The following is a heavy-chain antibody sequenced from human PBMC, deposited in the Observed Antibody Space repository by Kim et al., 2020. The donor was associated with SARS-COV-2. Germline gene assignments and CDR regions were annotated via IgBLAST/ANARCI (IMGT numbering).Heavy chain of an antibody. CDR2: IYHSGST. D-gene: IGHD3-3*01. Sequence: SETLSLTCAVSGGSISSSNWWSWVRQPPGKGLEWIGEIYHSGSTNYNPSLKSRVTISVDKSKNQFSLKLSSVTAADTAVYYCARVQRITMFGVVIEGYGMDVWGQGTTVTVSS. J-gene: IGHJ6*02. V-gene: IGHV4-4*02. CDR3: ARVQRITMFGVVIEGYGMDV. CDR1: GGSISSSNW.